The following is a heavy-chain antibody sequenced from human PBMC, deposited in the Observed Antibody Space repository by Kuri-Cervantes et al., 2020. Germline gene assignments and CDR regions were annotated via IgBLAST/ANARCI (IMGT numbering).Heavy chain of an antibody. CDR2: IYYSGST. CDR1: GGSFSGYY. Sequence: SQTLSLTCAVYGGSFSGYYWSWIRQPPGKGLEWIGYIYYSGSTNYNPSLKSRVTISVDTSKNQFSLKLSSVTAADTAVYYCARWYYDFWSGYSTYGMDVWGQGTTVTVSS. D-gene: IGHD3-3*01. CDR3: ARWYYDFWSGYSTYGMDV. V-gene: IGHV4-59*01. J-gene: IGHJ6*02.